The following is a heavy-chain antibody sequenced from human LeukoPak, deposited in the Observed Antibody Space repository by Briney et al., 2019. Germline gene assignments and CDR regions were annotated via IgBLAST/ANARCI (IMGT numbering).Heavy chain of an antibody. CDR3: AREYGSGSYRGFDY. CDR1: GGTFSSYA. V-gene: IGHV1-46*01. CDR2: INPSGGST. D-gene: IGHD3-10*01. Sequence: ASVKVSCKASGGTFSSYAISWVRQAPGQGLEWMGIINPSGGSTSYAQKFQGRVTMTRDTSTSTAYMELSSLRSEDTAVYYCAREYGSGSYRGFDYWGQGTLVTVSS. J-gene: IGHJ4*02.